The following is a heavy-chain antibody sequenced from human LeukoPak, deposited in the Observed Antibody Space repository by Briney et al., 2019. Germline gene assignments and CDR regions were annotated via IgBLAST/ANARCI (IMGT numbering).Heavy chain of an antibody. V-gene: IGHV3-23*01. J-gene: IGHJ2*01. CDR3: AREGSCSSVSCYDWYFDL. CDR1: GFTFSSYA. Sequence: GGSPRLSCAASGFTFSSYAMSWVRQAPGKGLEWVSTINNRGGTYYADSVKGRFTISRDNSKNTQFLQMNSLRAEDTAVYYCAREGSCSSVSCYDWYFDLWGRGTLVTVSS. D-gene: IGHD2-15*01. CDR2: INNRGGT.